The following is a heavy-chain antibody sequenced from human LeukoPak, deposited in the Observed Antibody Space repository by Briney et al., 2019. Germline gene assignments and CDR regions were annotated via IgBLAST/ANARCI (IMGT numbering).Heavy chain of an antibody. J-gene: IGHJ4*02. V-gene: IGHV3-30*18. Sequence: LPGGSLRLSCAASGSTFSSYGMHWVRQAPGKGLEWVAVISYDGSNKYYADSVKGRFTISRDNSKNTLYLQMNSLRAEDTAVYYCVKDDSSGYYGLIDYWGQGTLVTVSS. CDR3: VKDDSSGYYGLIDY. CDR2: ISYDGSNK. CDR1: GSTFSSYG. D-gene: IGHD3-22*01.